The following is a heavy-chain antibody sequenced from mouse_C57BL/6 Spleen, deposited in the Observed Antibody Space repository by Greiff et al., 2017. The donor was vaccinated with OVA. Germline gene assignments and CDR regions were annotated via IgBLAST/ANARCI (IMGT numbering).Heavy chain of an antibody. CDR3: ARRSDYDGGAMDY. V-gene: IGHV1-50*01. Sequence: QVQLQQPGAELVKPGASVKLSCKASGYTFTSYWMQWVKQRPGQGLEWIGEIDPSDSYTNYNQKFKGKATLTVDTSSSTAYMQLSSLTSEDSAVYYCARRSDYDGGAMDYWGQGTSVTVSS. CDR1: GYTFTSYW. D-gene: IGHD2-4*01. J-gene: IGHJ4*01. CDR2: IDPSDSYT.